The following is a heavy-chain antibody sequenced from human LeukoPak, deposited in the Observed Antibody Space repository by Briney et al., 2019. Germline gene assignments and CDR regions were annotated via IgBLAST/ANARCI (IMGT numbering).Heavy chain of an antibody. D-gene: IGHD3-10*01. J-gene: IGHJ4*02. CDR2: ISAYNGKT. CDR1: GYTFTSYG. CDR3: ARAIPLLWFGELSFYFDY. V-gene: IGHV1-18*01. Sequence: ASVKVSCKASGYTFTSYGISWVRQAPGQGLEWMGGISAYNGKTNYVQRLQGRVTMTTDRSKSKEYMEVRRERADDTAVYYCARAIPLLWFGELSFYFDYWGQGTLVTVSS.